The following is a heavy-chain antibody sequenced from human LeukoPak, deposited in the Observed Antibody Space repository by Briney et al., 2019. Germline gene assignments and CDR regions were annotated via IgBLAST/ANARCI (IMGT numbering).Heavy chain of an antibody. CDR3: ARGRYTYWHFDY. CDR1: GGSFSGYY. D-gene: IGHD1-1*01. V-gene: IGHV4-34*01. Sequence: SETLSLTCAVYGGSFSGYYGSWIRQPPGKGLEWIGEINHSGSTNYNPSLKSRVTISVDTSKNQFSLKLSSVTAADTAVYYCARGRYTYWHFDYWGQGTLVTVSS. J-gene: IGHJ4*02. CDR2: INHSGST.